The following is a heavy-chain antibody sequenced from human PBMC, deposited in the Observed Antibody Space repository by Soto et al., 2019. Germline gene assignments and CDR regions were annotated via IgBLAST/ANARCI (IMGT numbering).Heavy chain of an antibody. CDR1: GFTFSSYA. D-gene: IGHD2-8*01. V-gene: IGHV3-23*01. J-gene: IGHJ6*03. CDR3: AKGGYCTNGVCYPSDYYMDV. CDR2: ISGSGGST. Sequence: GGSLRLSCAASGFTFSSYAMSWVRQAPGKGLEWVSAISGSGGSTYYADSVKGRFTISRDNSKNTLYLQMNSLRAEDTAVYYCAKGGYCTNGVCYPSDYYMDVWGKGTTVTVSS.